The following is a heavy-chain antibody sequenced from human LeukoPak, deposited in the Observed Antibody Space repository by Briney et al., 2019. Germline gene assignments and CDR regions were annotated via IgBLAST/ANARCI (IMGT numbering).Heavy chain of an antibody. J-gene: IGHJ5*02. V-gene: IGHV3-23*01. CDR1: GFTFSSYA. CDR2: ISGSGGST. Sequence: PGGSLRLSCAASGFTFSSYAMSWVRQAPGKGLEWVSAISGSGGSTYYADSVKGRFTISRDNSKNTLYLQMNSLRAEDTAVYYCARDGLSLSGKGIRWFDPWGQGTLVTVSS. D-gene: IGHD1-26*01. CDR3: ARDGLSLSGKGIRWFDP.